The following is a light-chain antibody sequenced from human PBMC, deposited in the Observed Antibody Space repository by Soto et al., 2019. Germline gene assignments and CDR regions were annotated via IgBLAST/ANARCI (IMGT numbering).Light chain of an antibody. CDR2: GAS. CDR3: LQYGSSPYT. J-gene: IGKJ2*01. Sequence: EIVLTQSPGTLSLSPGERATLSCRASQSVISSLAWYHRAPGQAPRLLIFGASSRATGIPDRFSGSGSGTDFTLTISRLEPEDFSVYYCLQYGSSPYTCGQGTKLEIK. CDR1: QSVISS. V-gene: IGKV3-20*01.